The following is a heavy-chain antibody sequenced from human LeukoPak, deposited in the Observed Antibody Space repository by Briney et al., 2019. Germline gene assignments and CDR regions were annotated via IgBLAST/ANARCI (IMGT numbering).Heavy chain of an antibody. Sequence: SETLSLTCTVSGGSISSYYWSWIRQPPGKGLEWIGYIYYTGSTNYNPSLKSRVTISVDTSKNQFSLKLSSVTAADTAVYYCATKGGSGSYYAFDYWGQGTLVTVSS. CDR1: GGSISSYY. D-gene: IGHD1-26*01. CDR2: IYYTGST. V-gene: IGHV4-59*01. CDR3: ATKGGSGSYYAFDY. J-gene: IGHJ4*02.